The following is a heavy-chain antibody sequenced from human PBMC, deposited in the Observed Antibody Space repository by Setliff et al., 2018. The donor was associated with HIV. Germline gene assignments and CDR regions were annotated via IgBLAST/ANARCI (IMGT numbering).Heavy chain of an antibody. CDR3: ASRVYYYDSSGYLREEGFDP. D-gene: IGHD3-22*01. V-gene: IGHV4-34*01. J-gene: IGHJ5*02. Sequence: SETLSLTCAVYGGSLSGYYWSWIRQPPGKGLEWLGEIHSSGNTNYSPSLKGRVTISVDTPKNQYSLSLRSVTAADTAVYYCASRVYYYDSSGYLREEGFDPWGQGTLVTVSS. CDR1: GGSLSGYY. CDR2: IHSSGNT.